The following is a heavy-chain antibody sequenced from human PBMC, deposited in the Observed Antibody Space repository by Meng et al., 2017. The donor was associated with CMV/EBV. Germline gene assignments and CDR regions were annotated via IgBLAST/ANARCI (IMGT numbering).Heavy chain of an antibody. Sequence: QVPLVQSGGEMKKPGASVKVSCTTSGFTFSDYYIHWVRQAPGQGLEWMGWVNSNNDATNYARKFQGRVSMTRDTSISTAHMELSRLMSDDTAVYYCVRSSGWSLFDYWGQGTLVTVSS. V-gene: IGHV1-2*02. D-gene: IGHD6-19*01. CDR1: GFTFSDYY. CDR3: VRSSGWSLFDY. J-gene: IGHJ4*02. CDR2: VNSNNDAT.